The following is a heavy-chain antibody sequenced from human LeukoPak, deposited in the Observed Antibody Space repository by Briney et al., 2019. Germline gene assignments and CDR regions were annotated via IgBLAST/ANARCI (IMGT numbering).Heavy chain of an antibody. Sequence: PGGSLRLSCAASGFTVRYNSRTWVRQAPGKGLEWVSTIYADGTTYYADSMKGRFTISRDNSKNTLDLQMNSLRAEDTAVYYCARAQLASGTDYWGQGTLVTVSS. V-gene: IGHV3-53*01. CDR2: IYADGTT. CDR1: GFTVRYNS. D-gene: IGHD3-3*02. J-gene: IGHJ4*02. CDR3: ARAQLASGTDY.